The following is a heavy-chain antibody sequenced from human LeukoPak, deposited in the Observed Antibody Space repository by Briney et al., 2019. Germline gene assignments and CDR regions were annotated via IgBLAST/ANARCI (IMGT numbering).Heavy chain of an antibody. V-gene: IGHV3-9*01. Sequence: GGSLRLSCAASGFTFDDYAMHWVRQAPGKGLEWVSGISWNSGSIGYADSVKGRFTISRDNAKNSLYLQMNSLRAEDTALYYCAKDGDLWSGYPYYYYMDVWGKGTTVTVSS. CDR1: GFTFDDYA. CDR3: AKDGDLWSGYPYYYYMDV. J-gene: IGHJ6*03. CDR2: ISWNSGSI. D-gene: IGHD3-3*01.